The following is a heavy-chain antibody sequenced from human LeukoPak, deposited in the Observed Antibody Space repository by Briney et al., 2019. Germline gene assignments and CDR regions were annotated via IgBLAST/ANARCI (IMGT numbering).Heavy chain of an antibody. Sequence: TGGSLRLSCAASGFTFKNYGMNWVRQAPGKGLEWVSSISSGSSYIDYADSLQGRFTISRDNAKNSVYLQMNSLRAEDTAVYYCARSKGGAQREYGMDVWGQGTTVTVSS. J-gene: IGHJ6*02. CDR2: ISSGSSYI. D-gene: IGHD1-1*01. CDR3: ARSKGGAQREYGMDV. V-gene: IGHV3-21*06. CDR1: GFTFKNYG.